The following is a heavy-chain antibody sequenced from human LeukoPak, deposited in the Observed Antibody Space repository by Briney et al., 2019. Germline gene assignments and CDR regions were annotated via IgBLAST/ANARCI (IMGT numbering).Heavy chain of an antibody. CDR2: IYPGDSDT. CDR1: GYGCTTYW. CDR3: ARHASGEWLQPFDS. D-gene: IGHD5-24*01. V-gene: IGHV5-51*01. J-gene: IGHJ4*01. Sequence: HGESLKISCKGSGYGCTTYWIGWVRQMPGKGLEWMGIIYPGDSDTRYSPSFQGQVTISADKSISTAYLQWSSLKASDTAMYYCARHASGEWLQPFDSWGQGTLVTVSS.